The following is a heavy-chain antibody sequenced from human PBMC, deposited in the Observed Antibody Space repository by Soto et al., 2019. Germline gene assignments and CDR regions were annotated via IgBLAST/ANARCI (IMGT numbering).Heavy chain of an antibody. Sequence: EVQLVESGGSLVQPGGSLRLSCAASGFIVSSNYMSWVRQAPGKGLEWVSVIYSGSSTYYADSVKGRFTISRDISKNTLYLQMTSLRAEDTAVYYCARAYRVPTAMPNFWGQGTLVTVSS. V-gene: IGHV3-66*01. D-gene: IGHD5-18*01. CDR1: GFIVSSNY. CDR2: IYSGSST. CDR3: ARAYRVPTAMPNF. J-gene: IGHJ4*02.